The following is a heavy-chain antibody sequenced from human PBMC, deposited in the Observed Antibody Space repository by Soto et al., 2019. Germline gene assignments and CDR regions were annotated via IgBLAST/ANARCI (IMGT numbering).Heavy chain of an antibody. V-gene: IGHV4-30-4*01. CDR3: ARDRGYSYGRTTANWFDP. Sequence: SETRSLTCTVSAGSISSGDYYWSWIRHPPGKGLEWIGYIYYSGSTYYNPSLKSRVTISVDTSKNQFSLKLSSVTAADTAVYYCARDRGYSYGRTTANWFDPWGQGTLVTVSS. CDR2: IYYSGST. D-gene: IGHD5-18*01. J-gene: IGHJ5*02. CDR1: AGSISSGDYY.